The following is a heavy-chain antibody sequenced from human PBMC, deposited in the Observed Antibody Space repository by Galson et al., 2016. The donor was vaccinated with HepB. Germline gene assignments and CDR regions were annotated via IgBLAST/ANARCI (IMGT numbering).Heavy chain of an antibody. CDR2: MYVGGST. Sequence: SLRLSCAASGFIVRDNYMTWVRQAPGKGLEWVSLMYVGGSTHYADSVKGRFTLSPDLSKKTLDLQMTSLRAEDTSVYYCARGLPAGPIAVAAYDYWGQGTLVTVSS. V-gene: IGHV3-53*01. CDR1: GFIVRDNY. CDR3: ARGLPAGPIAVAAYDY. J-gene: IGHJ4*02. D-gene: IGHD6-19*01.